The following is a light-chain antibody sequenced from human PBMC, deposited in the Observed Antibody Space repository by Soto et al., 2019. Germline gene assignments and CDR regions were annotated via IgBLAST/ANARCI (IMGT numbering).Light chain of an antibody. Sequence: EIVLTQSPLSLPVTPAEPASISCRSSQNLLHSNGYNYLNWYLQKPGQSPQLLIYLGSNRASGVPDRFSGSGSGTDFTLTINRVEAEDVGLYFCAQGLATPFTFGGGTKVDI. CDR1: QNLLHSNGYNY. J-gene: IGKJ4*01. CDR2: LGS. V-gene: IGKV2-28*01. CDR3: AQGLATPFT.